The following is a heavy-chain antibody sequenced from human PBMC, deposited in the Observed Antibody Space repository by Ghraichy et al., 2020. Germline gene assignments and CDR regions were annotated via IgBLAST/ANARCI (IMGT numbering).Heavy chain of an antibody. V-gene: IGHV3-21*01. CDR1: GFTFTSYR. J-gene: IGHJ4*02. Sequence: GALRLSCAASGFTFTSYRMTWVRQAPGKGLEWVSSISSNSASINYADSVKGRFTISRDNAKNSVYLQMNSLRVEDTAVYYCASVYRGDYWGQGVLVP. CDR2: ISSNSASI. CDR3: ASVYRGDY. D-gene: IGHD5/OR15-5a*01.